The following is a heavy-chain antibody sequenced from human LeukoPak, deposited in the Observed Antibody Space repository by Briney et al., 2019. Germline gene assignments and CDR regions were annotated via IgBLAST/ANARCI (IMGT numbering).Heavy chain of an antibody. CDR3: ARAGYSSGWYPGYFRH. CDR2: IYYSGST. V-gene: IGHV4-39*07. D-gene: IGHD6-19*01. J-gene: IGHJ1*01. CDR1: GGSISSSSYY. Sequence: TSETLSLTCTVSGGSISSSSYYWGWIRQPPGKGLEWIGSIYYSGSTYYNPSLKSRVTISVDTSKNQFSLKLSSVTAADTAVYYCARAGYSSGWYPGYFRHWGQGTLVTVSS.